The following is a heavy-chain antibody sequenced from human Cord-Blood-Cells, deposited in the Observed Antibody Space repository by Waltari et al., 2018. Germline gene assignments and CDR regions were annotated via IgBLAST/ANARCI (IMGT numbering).Heavy chain of an antibody. CDR2: ISAYNGNT. CDR1: GYTFTSYG. CDR3: ARDEAGGGSYYYYYYGMDV. D-gene: IGHD1-26*01. J-gene: IGHJ6*02. V-gene: IGHV1-18*01. Sequence: QVQLVQSGAEVKKHGASVKVSCKASGYTFTSYGISWVRQAPGQGLGRMGWISAYNGNTNYAQKLQGRVTMTTDTSTSTAYRELRSLRSDDTAVYYCARDEAGGGSYYYYYYGMDVWGQGTTVTVSS.